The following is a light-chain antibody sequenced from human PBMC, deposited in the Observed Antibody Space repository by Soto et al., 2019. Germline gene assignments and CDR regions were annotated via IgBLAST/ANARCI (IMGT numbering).Light chain of an antibody. CDR1: SSDVGGYNY. J-gene: IGLJ1*01. CDR3: SSYTSSSTLVV. V-gene: IGLV2-14*01. Sequence: QSVLTQPAPVSGSPGQSITISCTGTSSDVGGYNYVSWYQQHPGKAPKLMIYEVSNRPSGVSNRFSGSKSGNTASLTISGLQAEDEADYYCSSYTSSSTLVVFGTGTKLTVL. CDR2: EVS.